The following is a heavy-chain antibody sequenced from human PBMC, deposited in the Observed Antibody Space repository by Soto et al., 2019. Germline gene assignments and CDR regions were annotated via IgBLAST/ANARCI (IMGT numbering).Heavy chain of an antibody. Sequence: QVQLVESGGGVVQPGRSLRLSCAASGFTFSSYGMHWVRQAPGKGLEGVAVISYDGSNKYYADYVKGRFSISTDNSKNTLYLQMNSRRAEDTAVYYCSKDRGVAAYYYRGMDVWGQGTTVTVSS. CDR3: SKDRGVAAYYYRGMDV. J-gene: IGHJ6*02. V-gene: IGHV3-30*18. D-gene: IGHD2-15*01. CDR2: ISYDGSNK. CDR1: GFTFSSYG.